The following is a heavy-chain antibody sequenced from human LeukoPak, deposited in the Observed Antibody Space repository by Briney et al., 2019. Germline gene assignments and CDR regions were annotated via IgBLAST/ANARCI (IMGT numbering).Heavy chain of an antibody. CDR2: IKQDGSEK. CDR1: GFTLKNYW. J-gene: IGHJ4*02. D-gene: IGHD3-22*01. CDR3: ARDTYNYDTSGYGLGY. Sequence: GGSLRLSCAASGFTLKNYWMSWVRQAPGKGLEWVANIKQDGSEKYYVDSVKGRFTISRDNAKNSLYLQMSSLRAEDTAVYYCARDTYNYDTSGYGLGYWGQGTLVTVSS. V-gene: IGHV3-7*01.